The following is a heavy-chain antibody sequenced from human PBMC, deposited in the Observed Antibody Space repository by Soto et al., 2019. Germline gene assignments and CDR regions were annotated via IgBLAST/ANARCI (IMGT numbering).Heavy chain of an antibody. D-gene: IGHD5-12*01. CDR1: GFTFSNAW. CDR3: TTEGGYDALYYYYGMDV. J-gene: IGHJ6*02. V-gene: IGHV3-15*07. Sequence: GGSLRLSCAASGFTFSNAWMNWVRQAPGKGLEWVGRIKSKTDGGTTDYAAPVKGRFTISRDDSKNTLYLQMNSLKTEDTAVYYCTTEGGYDALYYYYGMDVWGQGTTVTVSS. CDR2: IKSKTDGGTT.